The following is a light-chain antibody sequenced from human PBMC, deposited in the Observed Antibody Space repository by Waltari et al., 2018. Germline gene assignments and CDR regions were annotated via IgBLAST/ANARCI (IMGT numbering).Light chain of an antibody. J-gene: IGKJ1*01. CDR3: HQYYLPPWT. CDR1: QGISNA. CDR2: AAS. V-gene: IGKV1-NL1*01. Sequence: IQMTQSPSSLSASVGDRVTITCRASQGISNAIAWYQQKPGRAPNLLLYAASRLKSGVPSRFSGGGSGTDYTLTISSLQPEDFATYYCHQYYLPPWTFGQGTKVEIK.